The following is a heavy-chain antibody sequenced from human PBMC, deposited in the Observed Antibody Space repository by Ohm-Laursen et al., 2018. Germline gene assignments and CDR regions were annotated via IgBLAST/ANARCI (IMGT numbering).Heavy chain of an antibody. CDR1: GGSISSYY. CDR2: IYYSGST. CDR3: AREEGRYNYAMDV. V-gene: IGHV4-59*12. Sequence: GTLSLTCFVSGGSISSYYWSWIRQPPGKGLEWIGYIYYSGSTNYNPSLKSRVTMSVDTSRTQFSLRLSSVTAADTAVYYCAREEGRYNYAMDVWGQGTTVTVSS. J-gene: IGHJ6*02.